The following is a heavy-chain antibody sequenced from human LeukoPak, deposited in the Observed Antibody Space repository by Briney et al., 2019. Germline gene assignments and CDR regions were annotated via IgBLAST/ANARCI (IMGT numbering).Heavy chain of an antibody. J-gene: IGHJ4*02. CDR2: ISYDGSNK. D-gene: IGHD3-3*01. V-gene: IGHV3-30-3*01. CDR1: GFTFSSYA. Sequence: PGGSLRLSCAASGFTFSSYAMHWVRQAPGKGLEWVAVISYDGSNKYYADSVKGRFTISRDNSKNTLYLQMDSLTAEDTAVYYCAKVHEGNTMSPEYWGQGTLVTVSS. CDR3: AKVHEGNTMSPEY.